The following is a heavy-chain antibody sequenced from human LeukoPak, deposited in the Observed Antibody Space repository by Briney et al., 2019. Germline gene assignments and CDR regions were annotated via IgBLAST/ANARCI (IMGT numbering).Heavy chain of an antibody. Sequence: GGSLRLSCAASGFTLSSYSMNWVRQAPGKGLEWVSSISSSSTYIYYADSVKGRLTISRDNAKNSLYLQMNSLRAEDTAVYYCASDSHIPRKGWYCAFDIWGQGTMVTVSS. CDR1: GFTLSSYS. CDR3: ASDSHIPRKGWYCAFDI. V-gene: IGHV3-21*01. CDR2: ISSSSTYI. D-gene: IGHD6-19*01. J-gene: IGHJ3*02.